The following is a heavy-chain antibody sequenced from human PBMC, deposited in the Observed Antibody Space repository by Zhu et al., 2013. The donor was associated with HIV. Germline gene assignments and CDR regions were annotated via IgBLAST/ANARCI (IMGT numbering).Heavy chain of an antibody. CDR3: ARDQPVYSSGWNVKNWFDS. Sequence: QVQLVQSGAEVKKPGTSVKVSCKASGYIFTTYGISWVRQAPGQGLEWMGWISAYNGNTTYAQKFQGRVTLTTDTSTNTANMELRSLTSDDTAVYYCARDQPVYSSGWNVKNWFDSWAREPWSPSPQ. J-gene: IGHJ5*01. CDR2: ISAYNGNT. CDR1: GYIFTTYG. V-gene: IGHV1-18*01. D-gene: IGHD6-19*01.